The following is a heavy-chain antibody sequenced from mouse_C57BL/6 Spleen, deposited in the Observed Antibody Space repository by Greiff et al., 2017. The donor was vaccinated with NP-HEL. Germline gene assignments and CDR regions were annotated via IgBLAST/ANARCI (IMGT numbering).Heavy chain of an antibody. Sequence: VMLVESGPELVKPGASVKISCKASGYAFSSSWMNWVKQRPGKGLEWIGRIYPGDGDTNYNGKFKGKATLTADKSSSTAYMQLSSLTSEDSAVYFCARSGSHWYFDVWGTGTTVTVSS. CDR2: IYPGDGDT. J-gene: IGHJ1*03. CDR3: ARSGSHWYFDV. D-gene: IGHD1-1*01. V-gene: IGHV1-82*01. CDR1: GYAFSSSW.